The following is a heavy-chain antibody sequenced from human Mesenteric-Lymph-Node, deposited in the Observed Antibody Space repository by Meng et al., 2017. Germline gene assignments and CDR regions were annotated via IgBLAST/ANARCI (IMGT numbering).Heavy chain of an antibody. J-gene: IGHJ5*02. CDR3: ARASYGSGSPLGESWFDP. CDR2: IYHSGGT. D-gene: IGHD3-10*01. Sequence: QRQLRESGPGLVKPSGTLSLTCAVSGGSISISTWWSWVRQPPGKGLEWIGEIYHSGGTNYNPSLRGRVTISLDKSKNQFSLTLRSVTAADTAVYYCARASYGSGSPLGESWFDPWGQGTLVTVSS. CDR1: GGSISISTW. V-gene: IGHV4-4*02.